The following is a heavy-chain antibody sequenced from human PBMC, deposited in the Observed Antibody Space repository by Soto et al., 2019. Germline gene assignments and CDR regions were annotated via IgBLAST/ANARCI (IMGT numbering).Heavy chain of an antibody. CDR2: IYYSGST. Sequence: PSETLSLTCTVSGGSISSYYWSWIRQPPGKGLEWIGYIYYSGSTNYNPSLKSRVTISVDTSKNQFSLKLSSVTAADTAVYYCARHSWTRLSPFDYWGQGTLVTVSS. J-gene: IGHJ4*02. CDR3: ARHSWTRLSPFDY. D-gene: IGHD3-3*02. V-gene: IGHV4-59*08. CDR1: GGSISSYY.